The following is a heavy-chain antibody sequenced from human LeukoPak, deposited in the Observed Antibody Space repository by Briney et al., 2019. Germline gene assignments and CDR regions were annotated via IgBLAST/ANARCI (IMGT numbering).Heavy chain of an antibody. D-gene: IGHD3-16*01. CDR1: GFTFSSYA. J-gene: IGHJ5*02. CDR2: ISGCGGST. V-gene: IGHV3-23*01. Sequence: GGSLRLSCAASGFTFSSYAMSWVRQAPGKGLEWVSAISGCGGSTYYADSVKGRFTISRDNSKNTLYLQMNSLRAEDTALYYCAKDWTPHNRVYDCLDAWGQGTQVTVSS. CDR3: AKDWTPHNRVYDCLDA.